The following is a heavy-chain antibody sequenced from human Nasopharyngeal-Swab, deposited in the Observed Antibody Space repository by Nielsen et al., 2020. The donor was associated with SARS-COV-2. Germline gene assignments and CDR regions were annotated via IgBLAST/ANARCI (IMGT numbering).Heavy chain of an antibody. D-gene: IGHD4-17*01. CDR2: INPSGEST. J-gene: IGHJ4*02. V-gene: IGHV1-46*01. CDR3: ARGFDYGDYYFDN. Sequence: ASVNVSCQASGYALSNFYIHWLRQAPGQGLEWMGIINPSGESTSYAQKFQGRVTMTRDTSTVYLQVSSLRFEDTAVYYCARGFDYGDYYFDNWGQGTLVSVSS. CDR1: GYALSNFY.